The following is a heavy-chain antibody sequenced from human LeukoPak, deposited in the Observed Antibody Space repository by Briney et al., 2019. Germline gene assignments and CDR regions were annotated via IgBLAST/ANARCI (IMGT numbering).Heavy chain of an antibody. D-gene: IGHD3/OR15-3a*01. CDR2: IFSSDEK. CDR3: AHFTKTVRFLDWAKPYYFDS. Sequence: SGPVLVKPTETLTLTCSVSEFSFNTPRMGVSWIRQPPGKALEWLAHIFSSDEKAYSASLKNRLTISRDTSKNQVVLTMTNVDPVETGTYYCAHFTKTVRFLDWAKPYYFDSWGQGTPVTVSS. J-gene: IGHJ4*02. CDR1: EFSFNTPRMG. V-gene: IGHV2-26*01.